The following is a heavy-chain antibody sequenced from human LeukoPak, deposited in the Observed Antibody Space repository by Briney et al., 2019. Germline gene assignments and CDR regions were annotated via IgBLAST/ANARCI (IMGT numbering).Heavy chain of an antibody. J-gene: IGHJ3*02. CDR2: IYPGDSDT. CDR3: ARRRENSVGLVYAFDI. D-gene: IGHD6-19*01. CDR1: GYSFTSYW. V-gene: IGHV5-51*01. Sequence: GESLKISCKSSGYSFTSYWIGWVRQMPGKGLEWMGIIYPGDSDTRYSPSFQGQVTISADKSISTAYLQWSSLKASNTAMYYCARRRENSVGLVYAFDIWGQGTMVTVSS.